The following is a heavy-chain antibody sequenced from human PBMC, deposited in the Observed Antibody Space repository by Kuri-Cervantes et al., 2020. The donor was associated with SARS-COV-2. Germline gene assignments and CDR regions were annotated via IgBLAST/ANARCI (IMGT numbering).Heavy chain of an antibody. J-gene: IGHJ4*02. Sequence: ASVKVSCKASGYTFTSYGISWVRQAPGQGLEWMGWISAYNGNTNYAQKLQGRVTMTTDTSTSTAYMELRSLRSDDTAVYYCARVLRFLEWLPQPQYYFDYWGQGTLVTVPQ. V-gene: IGHV1-18*04. CDR3: ARVLRFLEWLPQPQYYFDY. CDR1: GYTFTSYG. D-gene: IGHD3-3*01. CDR2: ISAYNGNT.